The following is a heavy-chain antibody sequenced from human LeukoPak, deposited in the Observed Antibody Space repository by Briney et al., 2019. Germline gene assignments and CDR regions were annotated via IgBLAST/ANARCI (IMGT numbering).Heavy chain of an antibody. CDR1: GFTFSSYS. CDR2: ISSRSSYI. D-gene: IGHD5-12*01. CDR3: ARGGEFSGYEI. J-gene: IGHJ4*02. Sequence: GGSLRLSCAASGFTFSSYSMNWVRQAPGKGLGGVSSISSRSSYIYYTDSVKGRFTISRDNAKNSLYLQMNSLRAEDTAVYYCARGGEFSGYEIWGQGTLVTVSS. V-gene: IGHV3-21*01.